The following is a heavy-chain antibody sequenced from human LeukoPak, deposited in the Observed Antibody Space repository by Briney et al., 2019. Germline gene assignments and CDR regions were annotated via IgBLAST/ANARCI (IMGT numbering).Heavy chain of an antibody. Sequence: GGSLRLSCTASGFTFGDYAMSWFRQAPGKGLEWVGFIRSKAYGGTTEYAASVKGRFTISRDNSKSIAYLQMNSLKTEDTAVYYCTRERHYDSSGYLDYWGQGTLVTVSS. J-gene: IGHJ4*02. V-gene: IGHV3-49*03. CDR1: GFTFGDYA. D-gene: IGHD3-22*01. CDR3: TRERHYDSSGYLDY. CDR2: IRSKAYGGTT.